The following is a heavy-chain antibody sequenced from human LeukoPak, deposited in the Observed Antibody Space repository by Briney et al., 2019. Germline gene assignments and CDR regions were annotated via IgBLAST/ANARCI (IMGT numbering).Heavy chain of an antibody. J-gene: IGHJ4*02. CDR3: VREGPIRFLEQIDY. CDR2: IYHTGST. D-gene: IGHD3-3*01. V-gene: IGHV4-38-2*02. Sequence: SETLSLTCTVSSYSISRGYYWGWIRQSPGKGLEWTGNIYHTGSTSYNPSLESRVTISLDLSKNQFSLRLSSVTAADTALYYCVREGPIRFLEQIDYWGQGTLVTVSS. CDR1: SYSISRGYY.